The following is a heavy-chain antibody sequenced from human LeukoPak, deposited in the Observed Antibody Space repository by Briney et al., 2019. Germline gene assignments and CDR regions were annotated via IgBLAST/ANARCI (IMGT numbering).Heavy chain of an antibody. CDR3: ARARCIAAAGTDCLRIFGC. J-gene: IGHJ4*02. CDR2: INSDGSST. CDR1: GFTFSSYC. Sequence: TGGSLRLSCAASGFTFSSYCMHWVRQAPGKGLVWVSRINSDGSSTSYADSVKGRFTISRDNAKNTPYLQMNSLRAEDTAVYYCARARCIAAAGTDCLRIFGCWGQGTLVTVSS. V-gene: IGHV3-74*01. D-gene: IGHD6-13*01.